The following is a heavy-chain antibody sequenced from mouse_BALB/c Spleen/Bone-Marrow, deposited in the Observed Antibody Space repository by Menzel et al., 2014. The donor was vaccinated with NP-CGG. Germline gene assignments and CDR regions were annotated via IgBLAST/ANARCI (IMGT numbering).Heavy chain of an antibody. CDR3: SVNSYAMDY. J-gene: IGHJ4*01. CDR1: GFNIKDYY. V-gene: IGHV14-4*02. CDR2: IDPENGDT. Sequence: VQLQQSGAELVRSGASVKLSCTASGFNIKDYYMHWVKQRPEQGLEWIGWIDPENGDTEYAPKFQGKATMTADTSSNTAYLQLSSLTSEDTAVYYCSVNSYAMDYWGQGTSVTVSS. D-gene: IGHD1-3*01.